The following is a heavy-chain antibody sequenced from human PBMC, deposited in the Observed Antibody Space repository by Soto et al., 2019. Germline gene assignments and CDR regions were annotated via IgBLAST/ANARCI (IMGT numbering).Heavy chain of an antibody. CDR1: GYTFTSYY. J-gene: IGHJ4*02. V-gene: IGHV1-46*03. CDR2: INPSDATT. D-gene: IGHD3-10*01. Sequence: GASVKVSCKASGYTFTSYYIHWVRQAPGQGLEWMGIINPSDATTKYAQNFQGRVTMTRDTSTSTVYMELSSLRSEDTAFYYCVRITYGSGSYYYDYWGQGTLVTVSS. CDR3: VRITYGSGSYYYDY.